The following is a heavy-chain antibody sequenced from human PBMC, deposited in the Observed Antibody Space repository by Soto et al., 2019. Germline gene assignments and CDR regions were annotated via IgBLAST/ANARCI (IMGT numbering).Heavy chain of an antibody. CDR1: GYTFTSYG. CDR2: ISAHNGNT. D-gene: IGHD1-1*01. V-gene: IGHV1-18*01. J-gene: IGHJ4*02. CDR3: ARGRYGDY. Sequence: QVHLVQSGAEVKKPGASVKVSCKGSGYTFTSYGITWVRQAPGQGLEWMGWISAHNGNTNYAQKLQGRVTVTRDTSTSTAYMELRSLGSDDTAAYYWARGRYGDYWGQGDLVTVSS.